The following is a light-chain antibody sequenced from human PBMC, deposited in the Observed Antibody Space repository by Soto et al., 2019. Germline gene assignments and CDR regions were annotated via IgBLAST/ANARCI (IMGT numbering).Light chain of an antibody. J-gene: IGKJ2*01. CDR2: DAS. CDR1: QSVSSS. V-gene: IGKV3-11*01. Sequence: EIVLTQSPVTLSLSPGERATLSCRASQSVSSSLAWYQQKPGQAPRLLIYDASNRATGIPTRFSGSGSGTDFTLTISSLEPEDFAVYYCQQRASWPLYTFGQGTRLEIK. CDR3: QQRASWPLYT.